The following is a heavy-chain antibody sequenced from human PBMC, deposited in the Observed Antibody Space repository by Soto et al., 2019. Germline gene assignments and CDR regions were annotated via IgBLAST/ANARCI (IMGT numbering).Heavy chain of an antibody. J-gene: IGHJ4*02. CDR3: VRVVAIPGYPDN. CDR2: IVPIVDTS. Sequence: QVQLVQSGAEVRQPASSVKVSCKTSGGTFSSYAISWVRQAPGQGLEWMGGIVPIVDTSTYAQKFQGRVTXXAXKSTCSVYMELSSLRSDDTAVYYCVRVVAIPGYPDNWGQGTLVTVSS. D-gene: IGHD5-12*01. V-gene: IGHV1-69*14. CDR1: GGTFSSYA.